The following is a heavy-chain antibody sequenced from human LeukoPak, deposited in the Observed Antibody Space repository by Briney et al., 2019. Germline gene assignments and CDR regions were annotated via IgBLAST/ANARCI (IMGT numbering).Heavy chain of an antibody. V-gene: IGHV1-24*01. J-gene: IGHJ3*02. Sequence: ASVKVSCKVSGYTLTELSMHWVRQAPGKGLEWMGGFDPEDGETIYAQKFQGRVTMTEDTSTDTAYMELSSLRSEDTAVYYCATTSGNSDAFDIWGQGTMVTVSS. CDR1: GYTLTELS. CDR3: ATTSGNSDAFDI. CDR2: FDPEDGET. D-gene: IGHD4-23*01.